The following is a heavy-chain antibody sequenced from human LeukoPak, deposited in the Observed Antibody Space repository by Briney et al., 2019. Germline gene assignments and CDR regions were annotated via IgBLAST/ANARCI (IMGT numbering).Heavy chain of an antibody. CDR1: GFTVSSNY. CDR3: ARVSDYGDYARFDP. V-gene: IGHV3-53*01. J-gene: IGHJ5*02. CDR2: IYSGGST. Sequence: GGSLRLSCAASGFTVSSNYMSWVRQAPGKGLEWVSVIYSGGSTYYADSVKGRFTISRDNSKNTLYLQMNSLRAEDTAVYYCARVSDYGDYARFDPWGQGTLVTVSS. D-gene: IGHD4-17*01.